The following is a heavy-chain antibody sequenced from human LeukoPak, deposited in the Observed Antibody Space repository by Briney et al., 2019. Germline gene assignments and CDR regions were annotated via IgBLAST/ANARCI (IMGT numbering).Heavy chain of an antibody. Sequence: GWSLRLSCATSGFTFSSYGMNWVRQAPGKGLEWVSSISSTGSYIFYADSVKGRFTISRDDAKNSVYLQMNSLRDEDTAVYYCARSDGGSENYWGQGILVTVSS. J-gene: IGHJ4*02. V-gene: IGHV3-21*06. D-gene: IGHD1-26*01. CDR2: ISSTGSYI. CDR3: ARSDGGSENY. CDR1: GFTFSSYG.